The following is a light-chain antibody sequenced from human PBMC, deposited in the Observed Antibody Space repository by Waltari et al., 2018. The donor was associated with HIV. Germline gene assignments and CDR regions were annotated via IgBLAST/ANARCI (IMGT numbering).Light chain of an antibody. Sequence: QSTLPKPPSVSGSLGQSVPIARSGTSSENGSYNRVTWYQQPPGKAPKLSIYEVTNRPSGFAVRFSGSKSGNTASLTISGLQAEDEADYYCSSYTTSSTWVFGGGTQLTVL. CDR2: EVT. CDR3: SSYTTSSTWV. CDR1: SSENGSYNR. J-gene: IGLJ3*02. V-gene: IGLV2-18*02.